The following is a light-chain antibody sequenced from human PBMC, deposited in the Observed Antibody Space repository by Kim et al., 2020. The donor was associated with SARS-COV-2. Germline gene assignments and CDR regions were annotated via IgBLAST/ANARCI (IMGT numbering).Light chain of an antibody. J-gene: IGLJ1*01. CDR1: SSNIGAGYD. Sequence: VTISLAGSSSNIGAGYDEHLYQQLPGTAPNLLIYGNSNRPPGVPDRYSGSKSGTSASLAITGFQAEDEADYYCQSYDSSLSGSGVFGAGTKVTVL. CDR2: GNS. CDR3: QSYDSSLSGSGV. V-gene: IGLV1-40*01.